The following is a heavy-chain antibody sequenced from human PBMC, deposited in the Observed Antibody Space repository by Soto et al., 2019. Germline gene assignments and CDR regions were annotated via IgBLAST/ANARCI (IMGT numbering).Heavy chain of an antibody. Sequence: GASLKISCAASGFTFSNYAMGWVRQAPGKGLEWVSSITGSGDYTYYADSVKGRFTISRDNSKNTLYLQMNSLRAEDTAVYYCAKARYYDSTGYLCYFDYWGQGTLVTVS. CDR2: ITGSGDYT. CDR3: AKARYYDSTGYLCYFDY. V-gene: IGHV3-23*01. J-gene: IGHJ4*02. D-gene: IGHD3-22*01. CDR1: GFTFSNYA.